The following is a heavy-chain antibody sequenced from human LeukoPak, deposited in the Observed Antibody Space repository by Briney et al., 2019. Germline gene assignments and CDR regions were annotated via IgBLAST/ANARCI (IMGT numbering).Heavy chain of an antibody. CDR1: GGSISSDY. CDR2: ISYSGST. J-gene: IGHJ6*02. CDR3: ARRYHYYYGMDV. V-gene: IGHV4-59*08. D-gene: IGHD1-14*01. Sequence: PSETLSLTCTVSGGSISSDYWSWIRQPPGKGLEWIGYISYSGSTNYNPSLKSRVTISVDTSKNQFSLKLSSVTAADTAMYYCARRYHYYYGMDVWGQGTTVTVSS.